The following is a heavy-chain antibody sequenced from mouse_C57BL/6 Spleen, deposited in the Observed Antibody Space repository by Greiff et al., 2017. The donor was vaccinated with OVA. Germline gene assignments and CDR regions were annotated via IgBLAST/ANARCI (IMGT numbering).Heavy chain of an antibody. CDR1: GYAFSSYW. J-gene: IGHJ2*01. CDR2: IYPGDGDT. D-gene: IGHD2-4*01. CDR3: ARWGLRRGRFDY. Sequence: VQLQQSGAELVKPGASVKISCKASGYAFSSYWMNWVKQRPGKGLEWIGQIYPGDGDTNYNGKFKGKATLTADKSSSTAYMQLSSLTSEDSAVYFCARWGLRRGRFDYWGQGTTLTVSS. V-gene: IGHV1-80*01.